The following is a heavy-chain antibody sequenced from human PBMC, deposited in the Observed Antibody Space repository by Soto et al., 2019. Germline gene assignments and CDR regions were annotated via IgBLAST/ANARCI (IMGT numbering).Heavy chain of an antibody. CDR3: ASQGTPYGSGSESDY. CDR1: GYTFTSYG. Sequence: GASVKVSCKASGYTFTSYGICWVRQSPGQGLEWMGWISAYNGNTNYAQKLQGRVTMTTDTSTSTAYMELRSLRSDDTAVYYCASQGTPYGSGSESDYWGQGTLVTVSS. CDR2: ISAYNGNT. J-gene: IGHJ4*02. D-gene: IGHD3-10*01. V-gene: IGHV1-18*01.